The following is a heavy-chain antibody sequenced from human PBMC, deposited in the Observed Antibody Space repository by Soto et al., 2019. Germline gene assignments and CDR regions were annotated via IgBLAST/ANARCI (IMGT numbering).Heavy chain of an antibody. CDR3: ARGLYHYDSSGYPEADY. D-gene: IGHD3-22*01. V-gene: IGHV4-30-4*01. Sequence: SETLSLTCTVSGGSISSGDYYWSWIRQPPGKGLEWIGYIYYSGSTYYNPSLKSRVTISVDTSKNQFSLKLSSVTAADTAVYYCARGLYHYDSSGYPEADYWGQGTLVTVSS. J-gene: IGHJ4*02. CDR1: GGSISSGDYY. CDR2: IYYSGST.